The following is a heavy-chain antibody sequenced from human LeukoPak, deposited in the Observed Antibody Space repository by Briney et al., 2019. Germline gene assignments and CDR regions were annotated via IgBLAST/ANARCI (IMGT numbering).Heavy chain of an antibody. CDR1: GYTFTSNH. J-gene: IGHJ4*02. D-gene: IGHD6-25*01. CDR2: MNPYNGDR. CDR3: ARTDSFTASGYDC. V-gene: IGHV1-8*03. Sequence: GASVTVTRKCAGYTFTSNHINWVRQATAQGLEWLGLMNPYNGDRGYAQKFRGRLFITSDPSKSTAYMELSSLKADDTAIYFCARTDSFTASGYDCWGQGTLVTVSS.